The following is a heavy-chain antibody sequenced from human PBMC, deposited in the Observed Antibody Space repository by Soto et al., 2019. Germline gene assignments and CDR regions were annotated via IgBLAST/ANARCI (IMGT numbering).Heavy chain of an antibody. D-gene: IGHD6-19*01. V-gene: IGHV3-33*01. Sequence: GGSLRLSCAASGFTFSSYGMHWVRQAPGKGLEWVAVICYDGSNKYYADSVQGTFTIPRDNSKNTLYLQMNSLRAEATDVYYCARDLDSSGPDYWGQGTLVTVSS. CDR2: ICYDGSNK. CDR1: GFTFSSYG. J-gene: IGHJ4*02. CDR3: ARDLDSSGPDY.